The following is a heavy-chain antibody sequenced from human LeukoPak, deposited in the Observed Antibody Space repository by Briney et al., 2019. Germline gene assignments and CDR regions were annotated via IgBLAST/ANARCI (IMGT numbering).Heavy chain of an antibody. D-gene: IGHD4-11*01. Sequence: GGSLRLSCAASGFTFSSYAMSWVRQAPGKGLEWVSAISGSGDSTYYADSVKDRFTISRDKSKNTLYLQMNSLGAEDTAVYYSAKNRGNYYYFDYWGQGTLVTVSS. J-gene: IGHJ4*02. V-gene: IGHV3-23*01. CDR1: GFTFSSYA. CDR2: ISGSGDST. CDR3: AKNRGNYYYFDY.